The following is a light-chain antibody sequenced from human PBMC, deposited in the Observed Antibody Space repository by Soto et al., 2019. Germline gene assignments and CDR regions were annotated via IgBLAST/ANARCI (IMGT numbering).Light chain of an antibody. CDR1: SGDVGGYIY. CDR2: EVS. V-gene: IGLV2-14*01. CDR3: SSYSSSSTLV. J-gene: IGLJ1*01. Sequence: QSALTQPASVSGSPGQSITIACTGTSGDVGGYIYVSWFQQHPGKAPKLIIYEVSNRPSGVSDRFSASKSGNTASLTISGLQAEDESTYYCSSYSSSSTLVFGTGTKLTVL.